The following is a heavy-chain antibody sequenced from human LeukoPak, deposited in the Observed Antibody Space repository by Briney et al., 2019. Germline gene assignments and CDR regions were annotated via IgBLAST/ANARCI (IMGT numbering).Heavy chain of an antibody. J-gene: IGHJ4*02. CDR1: GGSFSGYY. CDR3: ARGVAAAGLPLIDY. D-gene: IGHD6-13*01. Sequence: ASETLSLTCAVYGGSFSGYYWSWIRQPPGKGLEWIGEINHSGSTNYNPSLKSRVTISVDTSKNQFSLKLSSVTAADTAVYYCARGVAAAGLPLIDYWGQGTLVTVSS. CDR2: INHSGST. V-gene: IGHV4-34*01.